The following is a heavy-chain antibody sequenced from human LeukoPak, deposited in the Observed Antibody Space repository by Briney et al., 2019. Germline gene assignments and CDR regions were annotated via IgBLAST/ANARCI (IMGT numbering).Heavy chain of an antibody. CDR2: FSYGGPT. V-gene: IGHV4-39*02. CDR1: GDSVRSDSHY. Sequence: SETLSLTCTVSGDSVRSDSHYWAWIRQPPGKGLEWIGSFSYGGPTYLNPSLKSRITVSVDTFRDHFSLKLKSMTAADTAVYYCASTSSHYYDSSGYYPYWYFDLWGRGTLVTVSS. J-gene: IGHJ2*01. CDR3: ASTSSHYYDSSGYYPYWYFDL. D-gene: IGHD3-22*01.